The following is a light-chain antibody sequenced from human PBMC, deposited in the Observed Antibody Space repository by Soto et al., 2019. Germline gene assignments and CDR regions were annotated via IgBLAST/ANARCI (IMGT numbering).Light chain of an antibody. CDR3: QQYGSLSWT. CDR1: QTVRNNY. V-gene: IGKV3-20*01. J-gene: IGKJ1*01. Sequence: DIVLTQSPGTLSLSHGERATLSCRASQTVRNNYLAWYQQKPGQAPRLPISDASTRATGIPARFSGSGSGTDFTLTISRLEPEDFAVYYCQQYGSLSWTFGQGTKVDIK. CDR2: DAS.